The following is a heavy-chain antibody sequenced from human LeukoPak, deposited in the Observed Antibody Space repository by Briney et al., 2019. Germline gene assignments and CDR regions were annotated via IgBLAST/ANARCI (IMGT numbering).Heavy chain of an antibody. Sequence: GGSLRLSCAASGFTFSDYYMSWIRQAPGKGLEWVSHLSRGGSTIYYADSVRGRFTISRDNAKNSLYLQMNSLRAEDTAVYYCARAVYLLSGSGSYYDYWGQGTLVTVSS. CDR1: GFTFSDYY. V-gene: IGHV3-11*01. CDR3: ARAVYLLSGSGSYYDY. D-gene: IGHD3-10*01. J-gene: IGHJ4*02. CDR2: LSRGGSTI.